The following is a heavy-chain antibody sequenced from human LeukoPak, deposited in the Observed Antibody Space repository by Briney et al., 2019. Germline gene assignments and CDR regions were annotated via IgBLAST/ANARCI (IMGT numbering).Heavy chain of an antibody. D-gene: IGHD2-15*01. CDR1: GYTLTELS. CDR2: FNPEDGKT. Sequence: GASVKVSCKASGYTLTELSMHWVRQAPGKGLEWMGGFNPEDGKTIHAQKFQGRVTMTAGTSTDTAYMELSSLRSDDTAVYYCSTARYCSGGSCSYYFDYWGQGTLGTVSS. CDR3: STARYCSGGSCSYYFDY. J-gene: IGHJ4*02. V-gene: IGHV1-24*01.